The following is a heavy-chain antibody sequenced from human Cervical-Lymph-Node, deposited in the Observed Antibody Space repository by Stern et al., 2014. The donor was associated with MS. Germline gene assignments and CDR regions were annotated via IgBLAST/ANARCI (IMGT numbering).Heavy chain of an antibody. CDR3: ARSSSPGTRTARFDY. Sequence: QVQLQESGPGLVKPSQTLSLTCTVSGASISSAGYYWSWIRQPPGKGLGWIGYIFHIGSSFYNPSLRGRISMQVDTSNNQFSLKLSSLTAADTAVYYCARSSSPGTRTARFDYWGQGTLVTVSS. V-gene: IGHV4-31*03. J-gene: IGHJ4*02. D-gene: IGHD2-21*02. CDR2: IFHIGSS. CDR1: GASISSAGYY.